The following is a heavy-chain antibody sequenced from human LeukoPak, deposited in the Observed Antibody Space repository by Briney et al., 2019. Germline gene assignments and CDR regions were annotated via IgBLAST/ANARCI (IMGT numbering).Heavy chain of an antibody. J-gene: IGHJ4*02. CDR3: ARSGNSGGSCYDY. Sequence: GGSLRLSCAASGFTFSSYSMNWVRQAPGKRLEWVSSISSSSSYIYYADSVKGRFTISRDNAKNSLYLQMNSLRAEDTAVYYCARSGNSGGSCYDYWGQGTLVTVSS. V-gene: IGHV3-21*01. D-gene: IGHD2-15*01. CDR1: GFTFSSYS. CDR2: ISSSSSYI.